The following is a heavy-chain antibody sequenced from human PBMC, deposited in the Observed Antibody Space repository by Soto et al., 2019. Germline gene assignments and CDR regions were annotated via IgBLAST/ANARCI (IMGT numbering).Heavy chain of an antibody. V-gene: IGHV3-66*01. Sequence: PGGSLRLSCAASGSTVGSNFMNWVRQAPGRGLEWVSVIYPGGGTYYADSVKGRFAVSRDTSKNTLYLQMNSLRVEDTAVYYCARESYMDYWGQGTQVTVSS. CDR2: IYPGGGT. J-gene: IGHJ4*02. CDR3: ARESYMDY. CDR1: GSTVGSNF. D-gene: IGHD2-2*02.